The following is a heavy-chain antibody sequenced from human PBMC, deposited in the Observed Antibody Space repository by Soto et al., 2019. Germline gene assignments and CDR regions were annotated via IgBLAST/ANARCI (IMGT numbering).Heavy chain of an antibody. CDR1: GGSSNSSYQ. J-gene: IGHJ2*01. D-gene: IGHD2-15*01. CDR3: ARRTYGGRSWYLHL. V-gene: IGHV4-59*08. Sequence: QVQLQESGPGLVKTSETLSLTCTVSGGSSNSSYQWSWIRQPPGKGLEWIGYIHYSGSTNYNPPLKSRVTISVDTSKNQFSRNLTSVTAAYTAVYYCARRTYGGRSWYLHLWGRGTLVTVSS. CDR2: IHYSGST.